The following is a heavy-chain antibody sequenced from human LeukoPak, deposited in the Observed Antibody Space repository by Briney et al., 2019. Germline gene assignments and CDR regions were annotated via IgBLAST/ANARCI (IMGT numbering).Heavy chain of an antibody. J-gene: IGHJ4*02. D-gene: IGHD3-3*01. CDR1: GGSFSGYY. CDR3: ARGPWYDFWSGYYGH. CDR2: INHSGST. V-gene: IGHV4-34*01. Sequence: SETLSLTCAVYGGSFSGYYWSWIRQPPGKGLEWIGEINHSGSTNYNPSLKSRVTISVDTSKNQFSLKLSPVTAADTAVYYCARGPWYDFWSGYYGHWGQGTLVTVSS.